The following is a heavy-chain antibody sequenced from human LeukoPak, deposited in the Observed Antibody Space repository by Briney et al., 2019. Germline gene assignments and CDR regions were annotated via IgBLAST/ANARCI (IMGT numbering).Heavy chain of an antibody. J-gene: IGHJ4*02. CDR1: GFTFSTYS. Sequence: PGGSLRLSCAASGFTFSTYSMNWVRQAPGKGLEWVSFIDSSSRTTFYADSVKGRFTISRDNAKNSLFLQMNSLRAEDTAVYYCTTRIVATIDGAGEFDYWGQGTLVTVSS. D-gene: IGHD5-12*01. CDR3: TTRIVATIDGAGEFDY. CDR2: IDSSSRTT. V-gene: IGHV3-48*04.